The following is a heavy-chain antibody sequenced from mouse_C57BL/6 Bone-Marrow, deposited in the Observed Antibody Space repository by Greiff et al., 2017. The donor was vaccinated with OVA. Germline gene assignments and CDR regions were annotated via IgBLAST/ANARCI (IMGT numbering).Heavy chain of an antibody. CDR3: AIYYYGSSWYFDV. J-gene: IGHJ1*03. CDR2: IYIGNGYT. V-gene: IGHV1-58*01. Sequence: VQLQQSGAELVRPGSSVKMSCKTSGYTFTSYGINWVKQRPGQGLEWIGYIYIGNGYTEYNEKFKGKATLTSDPSSSTAYMQLSSLTSEDSAIYFCAIYYYGSSWYFDVWGTGTTVTVSS. CDR1: GYTFTSYG. D-gene: IGHD1-1*01.